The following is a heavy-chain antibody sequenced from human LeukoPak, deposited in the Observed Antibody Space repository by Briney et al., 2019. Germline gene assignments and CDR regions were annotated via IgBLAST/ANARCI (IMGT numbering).Heavy chain of an antibody. Sequence: GGSLRLSCAASGFTFSSYSMHWVRQAPGKGLEWVAFIRYDGSNKYYADSVKGRFTISRNNSKNTLYLQMNSLRAEDTAVYYCAGDLVEMYYYYMDVWGKGTTVTVSS. CDR3: AGDLVEMYYYYMDV. CDR2: IRYDGSNK. J-gene: IGHJ6*03. D-gene: IGHD5-24*01. V-gene: IGHV3-30*02. CDR1: GFTFSSYS.